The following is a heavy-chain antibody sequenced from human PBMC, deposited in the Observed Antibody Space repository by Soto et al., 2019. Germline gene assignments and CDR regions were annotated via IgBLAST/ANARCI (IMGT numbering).Heavy chain of an antibody. Sequence: ESGGGLGQPAGSLRLSCAASGFRFSDYAVSWVRQAPGKGLEWVSIISGAGGSKYYADSVKGRFTISRDNSKNTVYLQLSSLRDEDTAVYYCAKAYEQHVEFYYGMDVWGQGTAVTVS. J-gene: IGHJ6*02. D-gene: IGHD6-6*01. CDR1: GFRFSDYA. V-gene: IGHV3-23*01. CDR3: AKAYEQHVEFYYGMDV. CDR2: ISGAGGSK.